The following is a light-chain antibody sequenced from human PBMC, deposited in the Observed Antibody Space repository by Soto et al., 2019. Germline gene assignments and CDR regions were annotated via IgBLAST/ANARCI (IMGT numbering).Light chain of an antibody. CDR3: QQLNSYHPL. Sequence: IPLTQSPSSLSASVGDRVTITCRASQGISSYLAWYQQKPGKAPKLLIYAASTLQSAVPSRFSGSEPWTDFNLTISSLQPEDFATYYCQQLNSYHPLVGGGTKVEIK. CDR1: QGISSY. V-gene: IGKV1-9*01. CDR2: AAS. J-gene: IGKJ4*01.